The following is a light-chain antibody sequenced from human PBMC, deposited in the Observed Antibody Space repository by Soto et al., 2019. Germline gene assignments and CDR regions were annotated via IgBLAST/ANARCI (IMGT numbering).Light chain of an antibody. CDR1: SGSVSTTYY. V-gene: IGLV8-61*01. CDR3: VLYMGSGVWV. CDR2: STD. Sequence: QTVVTQEPSFSVSPGGTVTLTCGLSSGSVSTTYYPSWYQQTPGQAPRTLIHSTDTRSSGVPERFSGSILGNKAALTITGAQADDESDYYCVLYMGSGVWVFGGGTKLTVL. J-gene: IGLJ3*02.